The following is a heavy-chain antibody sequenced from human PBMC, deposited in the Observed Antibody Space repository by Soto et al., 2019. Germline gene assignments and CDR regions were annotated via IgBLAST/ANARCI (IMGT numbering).Heavy chain of an antibody. CDR2: IYPGDSDT. V-gene: IGHV5-51*01. D-gene: IGHD6-6*01. CDR1: GYSFTSYW. Sequence: GESLKISCKGSGYSFTSYWIGWVRQMPGKGLEWMGIIYPGDSDTRYSPSFQGQVTISADKSISTAYLQWSSLKASDTAMYYCARQGAARQIDYGMYVWGKGTTVTVP. CDR3: ARQGAARQIDYGMYV. J-gene: IGHJ6*04.